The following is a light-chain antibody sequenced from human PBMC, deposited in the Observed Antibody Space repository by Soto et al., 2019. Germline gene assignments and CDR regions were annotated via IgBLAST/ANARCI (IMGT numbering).Light chain of an antibody. J-gene: IGKJ4*01. Sequence: DVQLTQSPSFLAASVGDRLTITCRASQDIKRFLAWYQQKPGKAPKLLIYTLSTLQSGVPSRFSGSGSGTEFTLTISSLQPDDFATYYCQQVNTYPVTFGGGTKVEI. CDR3: QQVNTYPVT. V-gene: IGKV1-9*01. CDR2: TLS. CDR1: QDIKRF.